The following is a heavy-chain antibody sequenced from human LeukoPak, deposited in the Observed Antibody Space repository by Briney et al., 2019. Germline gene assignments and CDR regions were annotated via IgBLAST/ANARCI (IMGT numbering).Heavy chain of an antibody. CDR2: IYTSGST. J-gene: IGHJ3*02. V-gene: IGHV4-4*07. D-gene: IGHD4-17*01. Sequence: SETLSLTCRVSGGSISDYYWSWIRQPAGRGLEWVGRIYTSGSTNYNPSLKSRVTMSVDPSKNQFSLNLTSVTAADTAMYYCARDSNGDRAFDMWGQGTMVTVS. CDR3: ARDSNGDRAFDM. CDR1: GGSISDYY.